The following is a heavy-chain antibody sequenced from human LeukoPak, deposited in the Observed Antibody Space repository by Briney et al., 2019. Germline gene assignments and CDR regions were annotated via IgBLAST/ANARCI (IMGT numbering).Heavy chain of an antibody. CDR3: ARGAYGSGIRAYYYYYMDV. V-gene: IGHV4-59*01. CDR2: XXXSGST. Sequence: SETLXLTCTVSGGSINSYYWXXXXXPPXKGXXXXXXXXXSGSTXSTPSLKSXVTXXXXXSKNQFSLNRSSVTAADTAVYYCARGAYGSGIRAYYYYYMDVWGKGTTVTVSS. J-gene: IGHJ6*03. D-gene: IGHD3-10*01. CDR1: GGSINSYY.